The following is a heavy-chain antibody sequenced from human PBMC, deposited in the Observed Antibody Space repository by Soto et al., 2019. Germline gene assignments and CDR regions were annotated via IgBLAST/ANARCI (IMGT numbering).Heavy chain of an antibody. CDR3: AKPSSTYYYYGMDV. CDR1: GFTFSSYA. D-gene: IGHD2-2*01. V-gene: IGHV3-23*01. J-gene: IGHJ6*02. Sequence: EVQLLESGGGLVQPGGSLRLSCAASGFTFSSYAMSWVRQAPGKGLEWVSAISGSGGSTYYADSVKGRFTIARDNTKNTLYLQMNRLRAEDTAVYYCAKPSSTYYYYGMDVWGQGNTVTVSS. CDR2: ISGSGGST.